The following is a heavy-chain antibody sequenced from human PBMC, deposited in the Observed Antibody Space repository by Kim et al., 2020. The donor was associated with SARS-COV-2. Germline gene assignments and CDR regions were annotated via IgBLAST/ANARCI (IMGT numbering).Heavy chain of an antibody. CDR2: TWYDGKTK. J-gene: IGHJ3*01. D-gene: IGHD5-12*01. Sequence: GGSLGLSCAASGFIFKTYGMHWVRQAPGKGLEWVAITWYDGKTKFYADSVKGRFTMSRDNSKNTLYLQMESLRVEDTAVYYCVREGFYDAPGAFDVWGQGRMVTVSS. CDR1: GFIFKTYG. CDR3: VREGFYDAPGAFDV. V-gene: IGHV3-33*01.